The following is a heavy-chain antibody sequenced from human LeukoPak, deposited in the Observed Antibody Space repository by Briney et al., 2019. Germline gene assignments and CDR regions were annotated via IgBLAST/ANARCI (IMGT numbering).Heavy chain of an antibody. CDR3: TRGAGSGWYFFYTS. J-gene: IGHJ5*02. V-gene: IGHV3-74*01. Sequence: GGSLRLSCAVSGFTFSGHWMFWVRQAPGKGLEWVSSTNSDGSSRGYTDSVKGRFTVSRDNAKNSLYLLMNSLRAEDTAFYYCTRGAGSGWYFFYTSWGQGTLVTVSS. CDR2: TNSDGSSR. D-gene: IGHD6-19*01. CDR1: GFTFSGHW.